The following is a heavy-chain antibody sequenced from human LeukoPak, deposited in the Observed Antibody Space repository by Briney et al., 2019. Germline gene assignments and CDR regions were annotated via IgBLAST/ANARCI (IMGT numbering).Heavy chain of an antibody. CDR2: NYYSGST. D-gene: IGHD3-22*01. J-gene: IGHJ4*02. V-gene: IGHV4-59*01. CDR3: ARVSSYYDSSGYSLYYFDY. Sequence: SETLSLTCTVSGGSISSYYWSWIRQPPGKGLEWIGYNYYSGSTNYNPSLKSRVTISVDTSKNQFSLKLSSVTAADTAVYYCARVSSYYDSSGYSLYYFDYWGQGTLVTVSS. CDR1: GGSISSYY.